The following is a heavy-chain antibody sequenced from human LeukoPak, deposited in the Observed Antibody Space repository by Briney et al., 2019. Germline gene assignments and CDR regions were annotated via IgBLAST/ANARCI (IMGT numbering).Heavy chain of an antibody. V-gene: IGHV3-30*18. J-gene: IGHJ6*02. Sequence: GGSLRLSCEASGFTFSNYGMHWVRQAPGKGLEWVAIISYDGGDKYYAESVKGRFTISRENSRNTPYLQMNSLRPEDTAVYYCAKGRQQLVIRPHYYYGMDVWGQGTTVAVS. CDR2: ISYDGGDK. CDR1: GFTFSNYG. CDR3: AKGRQQLVIRPHYYYGMDV. D-gene: IGHD6-13*01.